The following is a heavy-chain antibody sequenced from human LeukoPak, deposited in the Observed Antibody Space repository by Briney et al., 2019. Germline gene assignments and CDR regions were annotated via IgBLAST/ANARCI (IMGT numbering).Heavy chain of an antibody. V-gene: IGHV3-74*01. D-gene: IGHD4-23*01. CDR3: ARGRPHGNDY. CDR2: IASDGSST. Sequence: GGSLRLSCAASGFTFSSSAMSWVRQAPGKGQVWVSRIASDGSSTTYADSVKGRFSISRDNAKNTLYLQMNSLRVEDTAVYYCARGRPHGNDYWGQGTLVTVSS. J-gene: IGHJ4*02. CDR1: GFTFSSSA.